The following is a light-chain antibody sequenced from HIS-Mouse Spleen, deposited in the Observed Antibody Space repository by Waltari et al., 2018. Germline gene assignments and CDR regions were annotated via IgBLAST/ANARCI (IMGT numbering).Light chain of an antibody. CDR1: ALSKKY. CDR3: YSTDSSGNHRV. Sequence: SYELTQPPSVSVSPGQTARITCSGDALSKKYAYWYQQKSGQAPVPVIYEDSKRPSGIPERFSGSSSGTMATLTISGAQVEDEADYYCYSTDSSGNHRVFGGGTKLTVL. CDR2: EDS. J-gene: IGLJ2*01. V-gene: IGLV3-10*01.